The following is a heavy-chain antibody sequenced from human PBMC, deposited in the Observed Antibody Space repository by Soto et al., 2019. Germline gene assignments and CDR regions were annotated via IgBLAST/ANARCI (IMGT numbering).Heavy chain of an antibody. CDR2: MNPNSGNT. J-gene: IGHJ3*02. CDR1: GYTFTSYD. Sequence: ASVKVSCKASGYTFTSYDINWVRQATGQGLEWMGWMNPNSGNTGYAQKFQGRVTMTRNTSISTAYMELSSLRSEDTAVYYCARGDISYGDNAFDIWGQGTMVTVSS. D-gene: IGHD4-17*01. CDR3: ARGDISYGDNAFDI. V-gene: IGHV1-8*01.